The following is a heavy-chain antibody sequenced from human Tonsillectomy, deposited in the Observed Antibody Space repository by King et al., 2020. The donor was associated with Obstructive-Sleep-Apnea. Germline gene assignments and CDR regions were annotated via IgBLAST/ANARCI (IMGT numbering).Heavy chain of an antibody. V-gene: IGHV4-31*03. CDR2: IYYSGST. CDR3: ARSLTVTFHWD. D-gene: IGHD4-17*01. Sequence: LQLQESGPGLVKPSQTLSLTCTVSGGSISGGYYWSWIRQHPGKGLEWIGYIYYSGSTYHNPSLKSRVSISVDTSKNQFSLNLSSVTAADTAVYYCARSLTVTFHWDWGQGTLVTVSS. J-gene: IGHJ4*02. CDR1: GGSISGGYY.